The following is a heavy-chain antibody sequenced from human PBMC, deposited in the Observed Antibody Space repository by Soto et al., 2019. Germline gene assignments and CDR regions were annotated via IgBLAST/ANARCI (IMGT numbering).Heavy chain of an antibody. J-gene: IGHJ5*01. CDR1: GDSISTVDYF. D-gene: IGHD2-15*01. V-gene: IGHV4-30-4*01. CDR2: IYKSTTT. CDR3: ARGRYCLTGRCFPNWFDS. Sequence: SETLSLTCSVSGDSISTVDYFWAWIRQPPGQALEYIGYIYKSTTTYYNPSFESRVAISLDTSKSQFSLNVTSVTAADTAVYFCARGRYCLTGRCFPNWFDSWGQGTLVTSPQ.